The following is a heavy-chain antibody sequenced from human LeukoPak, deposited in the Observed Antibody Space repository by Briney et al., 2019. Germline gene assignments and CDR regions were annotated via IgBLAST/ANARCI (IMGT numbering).Heavy chain of an antibody. CDR2: ISGSGDNT. Sequence: GGSLRLSCAASGFTFSSYGMSWVRQAPGKGREWVSAISGSGDNTYYADSVKGRFTISRDNSKNTLYLQMNSLRAEDTAVYYCARVTYGSGTYGAFDYWGQGTLVTVSS. CDR3: ARVTYGSGTYGAFDY. CDR1: GFTFSSYG. V-gene: IGHV3-23*01. J-gene: IGHJ4*02. D-gene: IGHD3-10*01.